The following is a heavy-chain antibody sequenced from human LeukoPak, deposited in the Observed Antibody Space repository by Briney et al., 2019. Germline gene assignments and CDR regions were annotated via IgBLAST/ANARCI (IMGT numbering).Heavy chain of an antibody. Sequence: GGSLRLSCAASGFTFSSYGMHWVRQAPGKGLEWVAFIRYDGSNKYYADSVKGRFTISRDNSKNTLYLQMNSLRAEDTAVYYCAKDNLRMVPNIYDYRHFDYWGQGTLVTVSS. J-gene: IGHJ4*02. CDR1: GFTFSSYG. CDR3: AKDNLRMVPNIYDYRHFDY. V-gene: IGHV3-30*02. D-gene: IGHD3-16*01. CDR2: IRYDGSNK.